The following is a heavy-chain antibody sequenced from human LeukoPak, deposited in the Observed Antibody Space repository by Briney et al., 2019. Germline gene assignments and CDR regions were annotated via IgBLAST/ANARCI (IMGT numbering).Heavy chain of an antibody. D-gene: IGHD3-10*01. Sequence: GGSLRLSCAASGFTFSNAWMSWVRQAPGKGLEWVGRIKSKTDGGTTDYAAPVKGRFTISRDDSKNTLYLQMNSLKTEDTAVCYCTTRPAMVRGPFDYWGQGTLVTVSS. J-gene: IGHJ4*02. CDR1: GFTFSNAW. CDR3: TTRPAMVRGPFDY. CDR2: IKSKTDGGTT. V-gene: IGHV3-15*01.